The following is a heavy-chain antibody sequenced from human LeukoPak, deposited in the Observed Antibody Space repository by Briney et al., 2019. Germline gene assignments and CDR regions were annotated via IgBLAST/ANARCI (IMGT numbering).Heavy chain of an antibody. J-gene: IGHJ4*02. D-gene: IGHD3-22*01. CDR3: ARGPTGYYDSSGYYPPGY. V-gene: IGHV1-18*01. CDR1: GYTFTSYG. Sequence: GASVKVSCKASGYTFTSYGISWVRQAPGQGLEWMGWISAYNGNTNYAQKLQGRVTMTTDTSTSTAYMELRGLRSDDTAVYYCARGPTGYYDSSGYYPPGYWGQGTLVTVSS. CDR2: ISAYNGNT.